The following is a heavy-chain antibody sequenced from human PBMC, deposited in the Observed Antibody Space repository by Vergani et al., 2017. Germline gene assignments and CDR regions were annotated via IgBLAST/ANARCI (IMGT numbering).Heavy chain of an antibody. Sequence: EVQLLESGGGLVQPGGSLRLSCAASGFTFSNYAMSWVRQAPGKGLEWVSTISGSGESTYYADSVKGRFTISRDNSENTLFLQINSLRAEDKAIYYCAKEPKKGQYCTSGVCFYFDYWGKGTLVTVSS. D-gene: IGHD2-8*01. J-gene: IGHJ4*02. V-gene: IGHV3-23*01. CDR2: ISGSGEST. CDR3: AKEPKKGQYCTSGVCFYFDY. CDR1: GFTFSNYA.